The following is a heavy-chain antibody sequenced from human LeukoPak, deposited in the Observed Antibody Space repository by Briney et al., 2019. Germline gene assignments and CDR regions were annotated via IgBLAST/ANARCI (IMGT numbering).Heavy chain of an antibody. V-gene: IGHV3-23*01. Sequence: GGSLRLSCAASGFTFSSYGMSWVRQAPGKGLEWVSAISGSGGSTYYADSVKGRFTISRDNAKNSLYLQMNSLRAEDTALYYCATTSSGSYYSLSNWGQGTLVTVSS. J-gene: IGHJ4*02. CDR2: ISGSGGST. CDR1: GFTFSSYG. D-gene: IGHD3-10*01. CDR3: ATTSSGSYYSLSN.